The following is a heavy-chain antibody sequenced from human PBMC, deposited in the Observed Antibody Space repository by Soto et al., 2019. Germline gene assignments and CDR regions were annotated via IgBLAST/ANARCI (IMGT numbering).Heavy chain of an antibody. Sequence: GSLRLSCAASGFNFSSYWMSWVRQAPGKGLEWVANIMQDGSEKYYVDSVKGRFTISRDNAKNSLYLQMNSLRAEDTAVYYCARVGGGGYDPWFDPWGQGTLVTVSS. J-gene: IGHJ5*02. CDR1: GFNFSSYW. D-gene: IGHD2-15*01. CDR3: ARVGGGGYDPWFDP. CDR2: IMQDGSEK. V-gene: IGHV3-7*01.